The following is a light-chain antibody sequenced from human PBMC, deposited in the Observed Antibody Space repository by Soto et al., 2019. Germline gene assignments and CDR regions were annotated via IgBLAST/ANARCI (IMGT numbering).Light chain of an antibody. J-gene: IGKJ3*01. CDR3: QQSKIVPRT. V-gene: IGKV1-12*01. Sequence: DIQMTQSPSSVSVSVGDRVTISCRASQGISSWLAWYQQKPGKAPKLLIYPASSLPSGVPSRCSGSGSGTDFTLTISSLQSEEFATYYCQQSKIVPRTFGHGTKVDIK. CDR1: QGISSW. CDR2: PAS.